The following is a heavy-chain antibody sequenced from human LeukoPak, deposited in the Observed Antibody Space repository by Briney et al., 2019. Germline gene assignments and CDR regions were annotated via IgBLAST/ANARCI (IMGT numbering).Heavy chain of an antibody. J-gene: IGHJ4*02. V-gene: IGHV1-2*02. D-gene: IGHD6-25*01. CDR2: INPNSGGT. CDR1: GYTFTDYY. CDR3: ARGTSAGVSSPNY. Sequence: ASVKVSCKASGYTFTDYYIHWVRQAPGQGLEWMGWINPNSGGTNYAQKFRGRVTMTRDTSVSTAYMELSRLSSDDTAVYYCARGTSAGVSSPNYWGQGTLVAVPP.